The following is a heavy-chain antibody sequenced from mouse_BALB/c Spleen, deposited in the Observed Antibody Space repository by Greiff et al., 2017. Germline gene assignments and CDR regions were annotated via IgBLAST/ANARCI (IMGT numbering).Heavy chain of an antibody. J-gene: IGHJ4*01. V-gene: IGHV5-6-2*01. CDR3: ARQEYGNYVDYAMDY. CDR1: GFTFSSYY. CDR2: INSNGGST. D-gene: IGHD2-10*02. Sequence: EVKLEESGGGLVKLGGSLKLSCAASGFTFSSYYMSWVRQTPEKRLELVAAINSNGGSTYYPDTVKGRFTISRDNAKNTLYLQMSSLKSEDTALYYCARQEYGNYVDYAMDYWGQGTSVTVSS.